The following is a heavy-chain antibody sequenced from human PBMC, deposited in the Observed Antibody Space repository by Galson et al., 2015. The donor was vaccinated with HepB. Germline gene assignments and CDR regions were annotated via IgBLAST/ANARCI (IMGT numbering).Heavy chain of an antibody. J-gene: IGHJ3*02. CDR3: AGRGFGGVIAKPHDAFDI. CDR2: IYPGDSDT. Sequence: QSGAEVKKPGESLKISCKGSGYSFTSYWIGWVRQMPGKGLEWMGIIYPGDSDTRYSPSFQGQVTISADKSISTAYLQWSSLKASDTAMYYCAGRGFGGVIAKPHDAFDIWGQGTMVTVSS. CDR1: GYSFTSYW. V-gene: IGHV5-51*01. D-gene: IGHD3-16*02.